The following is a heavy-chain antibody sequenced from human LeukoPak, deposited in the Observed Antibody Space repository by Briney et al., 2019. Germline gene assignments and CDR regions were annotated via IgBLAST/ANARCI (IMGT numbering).Heavy chain of an antibody. Sequence: GRSLRLSCAASGFTFSSYGMHWVRQAPGKGLEWVAVIWYDGSNKYHADSVKGRLTISRDNSKSTLYLQMNSLRAEDTAVYYCARAPALFYYDDSGYYNGHFDLWGRGTLVTVSS. CDR1: GFTFSSYG. CDR2: IWYDGSNK. J-gene: IGHJ2*01. D-gene: IGHD3-22*01. V-gene: IGHV3-33*01. CDR3: ARAPALFYYDDSGYYNGHFDL.